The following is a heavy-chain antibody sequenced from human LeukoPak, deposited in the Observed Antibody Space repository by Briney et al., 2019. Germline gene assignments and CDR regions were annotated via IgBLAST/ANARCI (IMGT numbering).Heavy chain of an antibody. Sequence: GGSLRLSCAASGFTFSSYSMNWVRQAPGKGLEWVSSISSSSNYIYYADSVKGRFTISRDNAKNSLYLQMNSLRAEDTAVYYCARDRGITINWFDPWGQGTLVTVSS. D-gene: IGHD3-10*01. V-gene: IGHV3-21*04. CDR1: GFTFSSYS. J-gene: IGHJ5*02. CDR2: ISSSSNYI. CDR3: ARDRGITINWFDP.